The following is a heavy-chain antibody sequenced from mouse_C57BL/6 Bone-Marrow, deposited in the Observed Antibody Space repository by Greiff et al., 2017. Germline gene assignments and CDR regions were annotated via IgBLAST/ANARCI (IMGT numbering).Heavy chain of an antibody. Sequence: EVQLVESGGGLVKPGGSLKLSCAASGFTFSSYAMSWVRQTPEKRLEWVATISDGGSYTYYPDNVKGRFTISRDNAKNNLYLQMSHLKSEDTAMYYCARGAFTTVGAYWGQGTLVTVSA. D-gene: IGHD1-1*01. CDR3: ARGAFTTVGAY. CDR1: GFTFSSYA. J-gene: IGHJ3*01. CDR2: ISDGGSYT. V-gene: IGHV5-4*01.